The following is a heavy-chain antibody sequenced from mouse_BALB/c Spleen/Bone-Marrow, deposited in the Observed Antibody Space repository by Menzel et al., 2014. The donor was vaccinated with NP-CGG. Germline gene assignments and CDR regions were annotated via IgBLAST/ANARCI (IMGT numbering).Heavy chain of an antibody. J-gene: IGHJ3*01. CDR3: ARRGYDGAY. Sequence: QVQLQQSGAELVKPGASVKISCKATGYTFSSYWIEWVKQRPGQGLEWIGEILPGSGSTNYNEKFKGKATFTADTSSSTAYMQLSSLTSEDSAVYYCARRGYDGAYWGQGTLVTVSA. V-gene: IGHV1-9*01. CDR2: ILPGSGST. CDR1: GYTFSSYW. D-gene: IGHD2-14*01.